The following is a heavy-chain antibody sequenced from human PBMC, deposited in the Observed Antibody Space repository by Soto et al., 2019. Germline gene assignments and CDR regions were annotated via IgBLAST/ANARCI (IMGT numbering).Heavy chain of an antibody. J-gene: IGHJ4*02. CDR1: GGSISSSSYY. Sequence: QLQLQESGPGLVKPSETLSLTCTVSGGSISSSSYYWGWIRQPPGKGLEWIGSIYYSGSTYYNPSLKSRVTISVDTSKNQFSLKLSSVTAADTAVYYCARQSGMEMATPASYFDYWGQGTLVTVSS. D-gene: IGHD5-12*01. CDR2: IYYSGST. V-gene: IGHV4-39*01. CDR3: ARQSGMEMATPASYFDY.